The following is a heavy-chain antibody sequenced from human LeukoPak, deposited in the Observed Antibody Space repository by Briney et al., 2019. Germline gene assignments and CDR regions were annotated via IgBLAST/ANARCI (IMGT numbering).Heavy chain of an antibody. CDR2: IIPIFDMT. J-gene: IGHJ5*02. CDR1: GGTFSSYA. D-gene: IGHD3-22*01. V-gene: IGHV1-69*04. Sequence: GSSVKVSCKASGGTFSSYAISWVRQAPGQGLEWMGRIIPIFDMTNYAQKIQGRVTITADTSTSTAYMELSSLRSEDTAVYYCAGTGSSDYYHSTGYPYWFDPWGQGTLVTVSS. CDR3: AGTGSSDYYHSTGYPYWFDP.